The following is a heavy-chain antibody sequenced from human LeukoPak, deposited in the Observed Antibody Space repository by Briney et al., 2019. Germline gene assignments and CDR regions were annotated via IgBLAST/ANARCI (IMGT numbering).Heavy chain of an antibody. V-gene: IGHV4-59*08. CDR1: GGSISGYI. D-gene: IGHD4-23*01. Sequence: SETLSLTCTVSGGSISGYIWSWIRQPPGKGLEWIAYIYDNGNTNYNPSLKSRVTIALGTSKTQFSLRLNSVTAADTAVYYCARLSVVSPHRYFDLWGRGTLVTVSS. CDR2: IYDNGNT. J-gene: IGHJ2*01. CDR3: ARLSVVSPHRYFDL.